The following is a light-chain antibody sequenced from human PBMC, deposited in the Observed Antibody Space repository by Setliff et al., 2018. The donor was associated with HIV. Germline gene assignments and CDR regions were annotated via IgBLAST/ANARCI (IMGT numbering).Light chain of an antibody. V-gene: IGLV2-23*02. CDR2: DVS. CDR3: CSYAGGSTYG. J-gene: IGLJ1*01. CDR1: SSDVGRYNL. Sequence: QSALTQPASVSGSPGQSITISCTGTSSDVGRYNLVSWYQQHPGKAPKLMIYDVSKRPSGVSNRFSGSKSGNTASLTISGLQAEDESDYFCCSYAGGSTYGFGTGTKV.